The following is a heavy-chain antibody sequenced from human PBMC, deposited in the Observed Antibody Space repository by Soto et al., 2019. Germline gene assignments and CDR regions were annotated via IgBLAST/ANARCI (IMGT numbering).Heavy chain of an antibody. Sequence: GASVKVSCKTSGYTFIGYYMHWVRQAPGQGLEWMGWISAKNGGTNYAQKFQGRVTMTRDTSLSTAYIEVTTLKSDDTAVYFCARAGDYSPSGIAYWGQGTLVTVSS. J-gene: IGHJ4*02. CDR1: GYTFIGYY. CDR2: ISAKNGGT. CDR3: ARAGDYSPSGIAY. D-gene: IGHD3-10*01. V-gene: IGHV1-2*02.